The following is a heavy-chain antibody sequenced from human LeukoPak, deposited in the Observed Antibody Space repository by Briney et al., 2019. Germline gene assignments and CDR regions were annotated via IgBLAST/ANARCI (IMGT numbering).Heavy chain of an antibody. Sequence: GESLKISCKGSGYSFTSYWIGWVRQMPGKGLEWMGIIYPGDSDTRYGPSFQGQVTISADKSISTAYLQWSSLKASDTAMYYCASYHYYDSSGYFGDSPAFDIWGQGTMVTVSS. CDR2: IYPGDSDT. D-gene: IGHD3-22*01. V-gene: IGHV5-51*01. CDR3: ASYHYYDSSGYFGDSPAFDI. CDR1: GYSFTSYW. J-gene: IGHJ3*02.